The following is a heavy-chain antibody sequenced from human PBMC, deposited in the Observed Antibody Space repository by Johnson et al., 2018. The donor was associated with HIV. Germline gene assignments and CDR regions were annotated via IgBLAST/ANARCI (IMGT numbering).Heavy chain of an antibody. V-gene: IGHV3-74*02. CDR1: GFTFSSYW. J-gene: IGHJ3*02. CDR3: ARAPYNWNAGLFGAFDM. Sequence: VQLVESGGGLVQPGGSLRLSCAASGFTFSSYWMHWVRQAPGKGLVWVSRINRDGSSTSYADSVKGRFTISRDNAKNTLYLQMSSLKAEDTAVYYCARAPYNWNAGLFGAFDMWGRGTMVTVSS. D-gene: IGHD1-20*01. CDR2: INRDGSST.